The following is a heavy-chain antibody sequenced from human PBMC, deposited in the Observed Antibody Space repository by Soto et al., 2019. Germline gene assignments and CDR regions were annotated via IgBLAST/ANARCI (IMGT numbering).Heavy chain of an antibody. J-gene: IGHJ4*02. CDR1: GGSFSGYY. Sequence: QVQRQQWGAGLLKPSETLSLTCAVYGGSFSGYYWSWIRQPPGKGLEWFGEINHSGSTNYNPSLKSRVAISVDTSKNQFSLKLSHVTAADTAVYYCARRRVGYGDYYYWGQGTLVTVSS. CDR2: INHSGST. D-gene: IGHD4-17*01. CDR3: ARRRVGYGDYYY. V-gene: IGHV4-34*01.